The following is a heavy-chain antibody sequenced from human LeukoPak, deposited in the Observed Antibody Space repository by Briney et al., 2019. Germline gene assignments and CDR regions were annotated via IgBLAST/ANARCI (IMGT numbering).Heavy chain of an antibody. CDR3: ARGGSITMVRGVSYYFDY. V-gene: IGHV4-34*01. CDR1: GGSFSGYY. CDR2: INHSGST. D-gene: IGHD3-10*01. J-gene: IGHJ4*02. Sequence: TSETLSLTCAVSGGSFSGYYWSWIRQPPGKGLEWIGEINHSGSTNYNPSLKSRVTISVDTSKNQFSLKLSSVTAADTAVYYCARGGSITMVRGVSYYFDYWGQGTLVTVSS.